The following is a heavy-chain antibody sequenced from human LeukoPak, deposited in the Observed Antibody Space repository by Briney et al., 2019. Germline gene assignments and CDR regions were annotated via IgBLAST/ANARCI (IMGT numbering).Heavy chain of an antibody. CDR3: AKDMGDILTSDHPPTYYYYYGMDV. CDR1: GFTFDDYT. J-gene: IGHJ6*02. CDR2: ISWDGGST. V-gene: IGHV3-43*01. D-gene: IGHD3-9*01. Sequence: GGSLRLSCAASGFTFDDYTMHWVRQAPGKGLEWVSLISWDGGSTYYADSVKGRFTISRDNSKNSLYLQMNSLRTEDTALYYCAKDMGDILTSDHPPTYYYYYGMDVWGQGTTVTVSS.